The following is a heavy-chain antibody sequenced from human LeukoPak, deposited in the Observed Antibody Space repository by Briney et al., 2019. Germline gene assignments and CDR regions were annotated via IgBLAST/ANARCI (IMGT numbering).Heavy chain of an antibody. V-gene: IGHV3-74*01. J-gene: IGHJ4*02. CDR2: INSDGSST. Sequence: GGSLRLSCAASGFTFSSYWMHWVRQAPGKGLVWVSRINSDGSSTSYADSVKGRFTIFRDNAKNTLYLQMNSLRAEDTAVYYCARDTVTMHFDYWGQGTLVTVSS. CDR1: GFTFSSYW. D-gene: IGHD4-17*01. CDR3: ARDTVTMHFDY.